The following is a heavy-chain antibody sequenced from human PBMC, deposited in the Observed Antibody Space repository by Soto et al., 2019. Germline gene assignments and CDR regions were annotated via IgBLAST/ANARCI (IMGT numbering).Heavy chain of an antibody. CDR1: GGSISSYY. J-gene: IGHJ6*02. D-gene: IGHD5-12*01. CDR2: IYYSGST. V-gene: IGHV4-59*01. CDR3: ARGWVATIRYGMDV. Sequence: SETLSLTCTVSGGSISSYYWSWIRQPPGKGLEWIGYIYYSGSTNYNPFLKSRVTISVDTSKNQFSLKLSSVTAADTAVYYCARGWVATIRYGMDVWGQGTTVTVSS.